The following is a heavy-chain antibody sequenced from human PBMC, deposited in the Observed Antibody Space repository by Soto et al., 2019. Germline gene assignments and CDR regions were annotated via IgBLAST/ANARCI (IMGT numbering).Heavy chain of an antibody. D-gene: IGHD3-16*01. V-gene: IGHV1-18*01. Sequence: QVQLVQSGAEVKKPGTSVKVSCKTSGFTFTTFSITWVRQAHGQGLEWMGWISAYNGNKNYAQKFQGRVTMTTDTSTSTAYMDLRSLTSDDTAVYYCARGGDSPDYWGQGTLVTVSS. CDR1: GFTFTTFS. J-gene: IGHJ4*02. CDR3: ARGGDSPDY. CDR2: ISAYNGNK.